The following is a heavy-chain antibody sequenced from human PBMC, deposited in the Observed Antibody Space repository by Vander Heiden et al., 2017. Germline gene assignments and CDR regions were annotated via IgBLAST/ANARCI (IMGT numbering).Heavy chain of an antibody. CDR1: GFTFMSDA. V-gene: IGHV3-23*01. CDR3: AKHTMYNWNPFDY. CDR2: IGGSGGSP. J-gene: IGHJ4*02. D-gene: IGHD1-20*01. Sequence: EVQLLESGGGLVQPGGSLRLSWAAVGFTFMSDAMSWVRQAQGKWREWFSSIGGSGGSPSYAGSVKGRFTISRDNSKNTLVLQMNSLRAEDTAVYYCAKHTMYNWNPFDYWGQGTLGTVSS.